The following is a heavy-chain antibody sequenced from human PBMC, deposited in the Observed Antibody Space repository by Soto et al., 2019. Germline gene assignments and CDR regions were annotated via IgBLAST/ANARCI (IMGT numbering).Heavy chain of an antibody. J-gene: IGHJ4*02. CDR3: ARSRVVIIHFDY. V-gene: IGHV1-2*02. CDR1: GYTFTGYY. D-gene: IGHD3-3*01. Sequence: ASVKVSCKASGYTFTGYYMHWVRQAPGQGLEWMGWINPNSGGTNYAQKFQGRVTMTRDTSISTAYMELSRLRSDDTAVYYCARSRVVIIHFDYWGKGTLVTVSS. CDR2: INPNSGGT.